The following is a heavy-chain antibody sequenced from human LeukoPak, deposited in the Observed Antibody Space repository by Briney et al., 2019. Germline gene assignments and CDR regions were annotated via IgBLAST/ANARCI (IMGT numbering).Heavy chain of an antibody. CDR2: IIPIFGTA. D-gene: IGHD5-18*01. CDR1: GGTFSSYA. Sequence: ASVKVSCKASGGTFSSYAVSWVRQAPGQGLEWMGGIIPIFGTANYAQKFQGRVTITADKSTSTAYMELSSLRSEDTAVYYCARGREYSYGRDYYFDYWGQGTLVTVSS. V-gene: IGHV1-69*06. CDR3: ARGREYSYGRDYYFDY. J-gene: IGHJ4*02.